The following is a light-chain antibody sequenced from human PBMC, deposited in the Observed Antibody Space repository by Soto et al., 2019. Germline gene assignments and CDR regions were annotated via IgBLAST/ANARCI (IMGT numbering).Light chain of an antibody. Sequence: QSVLTQPPSVSGAPGQRVTISCTGSSSNIGAGYDVHWYQQLPGTAPKLLIYGNSNRPSGVPDRFSGSKSGTSAFLAITGLQAEDEADYYCQSYDSSLSDLFGGGTKLTVL. CDR1: SSNIGAGYD. J-gene: IGLJ2*01. V-gene: IGLV1-40*01. CDR2: GNS. CDR3: QSYDSSLSDL.